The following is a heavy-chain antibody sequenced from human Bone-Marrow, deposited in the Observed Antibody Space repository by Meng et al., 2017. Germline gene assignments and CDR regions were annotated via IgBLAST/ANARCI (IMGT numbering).Heavy chain of an antibody. V-gene: IGHV1-69*01. CDR3: AREGIAAASLQD. CDR1: GGTFSSYA. J-gene: IGHJ1*01. Sequence: QVQLVQHGAEVKKLGSSVQVSCKASGGTFSSYAISWVRQAPGQGLEWMGGSITIFGTANYAQKFQGRVTITADESTSTAYMELSSLRSEDTAVYYCAREGIAAASLQDWGQGTLVTVSS. CDR2: SITIFGTA. D-gene: IGHD6-13*01.